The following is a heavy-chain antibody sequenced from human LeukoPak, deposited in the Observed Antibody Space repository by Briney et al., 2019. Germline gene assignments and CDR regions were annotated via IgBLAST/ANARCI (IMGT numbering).Heavy chain of an antibody. D-gene: IGHD3-3*01. CDR2: INSDGSSP. Sequence: LPGGSLRLSCAASGFTFSSYWMHWVRQAPGKGLVWVSRINSDGSSPSYADSVKGRFTISRDNSKNTLYLQMNSLRAEDTAVYYCAKATPRYYDFWSGYYPYYYYYYMDVWGKGTTVTVSS. J-gene: IGHJ6*03. CDR3: AKATPRYYDFWSGYYPYYYYYYMDV. CDR1: GFTFSSYW. V-gene: IGHV3-74*01.